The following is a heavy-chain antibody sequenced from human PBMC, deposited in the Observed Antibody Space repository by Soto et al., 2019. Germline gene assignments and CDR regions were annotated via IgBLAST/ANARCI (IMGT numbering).Heavy chain of an antibody. CDR1: GYTXNRYT. CDR2: INPDNGNT. D-gene: IGHD2-15*01. J-gene: IGHJ5*02. CDR3: VRGIATGQLDP. Sequence: SXKVSCKASGYTXNRYTMDLVRQAPGQSLEWIGWINPDNGNTKSSQKFQDRVIITRDTSASTAYIDLSSLRSEDTAVYYCVRGIATGQLDPWGQGTLGTVS. V-gene: IGHV1-3*01.